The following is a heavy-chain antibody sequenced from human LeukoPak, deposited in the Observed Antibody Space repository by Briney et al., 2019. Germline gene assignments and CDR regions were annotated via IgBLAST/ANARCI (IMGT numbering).Heavy chain of an antibody. V-gene: IGHV1-2*02. J-gene: IGHJ3*02. CDR1: GGTFRNYA. CDR2: INPNSGGT. Sequence: ASVKVSCKASGGTFRNYAISWVRQAPGQGLEWMGGINPNSGGTNYAQKFQGRVTMTRDTSISTAYMEVRSLRSDDTAVYYCARGLRNRSSGTRFDVFDIWGQGTMVTVSS. D-gene: IGHD6-6*01. CDR3: ARGLRNRSSGTRFDVFDI.